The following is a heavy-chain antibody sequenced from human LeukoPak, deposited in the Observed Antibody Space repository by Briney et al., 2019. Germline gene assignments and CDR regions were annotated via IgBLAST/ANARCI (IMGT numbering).Heavy chain of an antibody. CDR2: INPSGGST. CDR3: ARDLGSHPPQARFGELFAPVYFDY. CDR1: GYTFTSYY. J-gene: IGHJ4*02. V-gene: IGHV1-46*01. Sequence: VASVKVSCKASGYTFTSYYMHWVRQAPGQGLEWMGIINPSGGSTSYAQKFQGRVTMTRDTSTSTVYMELSSLRSEDTAVYYCARDLGSHPPQARFGELFAPVYFDYWGQGTLVTVSS. D-gene: IGHD3-10*01.